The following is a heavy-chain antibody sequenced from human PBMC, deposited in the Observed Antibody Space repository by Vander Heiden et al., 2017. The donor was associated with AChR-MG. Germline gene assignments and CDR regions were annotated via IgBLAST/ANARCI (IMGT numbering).Heavy chain of an antibody. D-gene: IGHD6-13*01. V-gene: IGHV3-48*03. CDR3: ARRDRQLPFDI. CDR1: GFTLSSYE. Sequence: EVQLVESGGGLVQPGGSLRLSCEASGFTLSSYEMNWVRQAPGKGPEWLSYISSSGSTINYADSVKGRFTISRDNAKNSLYLQMNSLRAEDTAVYYCARRDRQLPFDIWGQGTMVTVSS. J-gene: IGHJ3*02. CDR2: ISSSGSTI.